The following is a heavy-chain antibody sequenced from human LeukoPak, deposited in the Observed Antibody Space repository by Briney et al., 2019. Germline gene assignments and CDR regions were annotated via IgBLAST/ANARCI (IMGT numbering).Heavy chain of an antibody. Sequence: GASVKVSCKASAYTFTSYNINWVRQATGQGLEWMGWMNPNSGNTGYAQEFQGRVTITTDESTSTAYMELSSLRSEDTAVYYCAREYSHWYFDLWGRGTLVTVSS. CDR2: MNPNSGNT. D-gene: IGHD2-21*01. CDR1: AYTFTSYN. V-gene: IGHV1-8*01. J-gene: IGHJ2*01. CDR3: AREYSHWYFDL.